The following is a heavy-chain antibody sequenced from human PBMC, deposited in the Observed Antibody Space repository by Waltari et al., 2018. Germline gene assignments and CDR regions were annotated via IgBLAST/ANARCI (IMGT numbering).Heavy chain of an antibody. CDR1: GFTFSSYA. D-gene: IGHD6-13*01. V-gene: IGHV3-23*01. CDR2: ISGSGGST. CDR3: AKVSPVKLAFDY. J-gene: IGHJ4*02. Sequence: EVQLLESGGGLVQPGGSLRLSCAASGFTFSSYAMSWVRQAPGKGLEWVSAISGSGGSTYYADSVKGSFTISTDNSTTTLYLQMNSLTAEDTAVSYLAKVSPVKLAFDYWGQVTLVTVSS.